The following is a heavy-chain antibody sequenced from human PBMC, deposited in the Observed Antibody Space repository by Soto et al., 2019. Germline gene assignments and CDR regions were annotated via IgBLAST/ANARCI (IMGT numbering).Heavy chain of an antibody. Sequence: GGSLRLSCAASGFTFDDYAMHWVRQAPGKGLEWVSGISWNSGSIGYADSVKGRFTISRDNAKNSLYLQMNSLRAEDTALYYCAKDLGWELQHLFDYWGQGTLVTVSS. CDR1: GFTFDDYA. D-gene: IGHD1-26*01. CDR2: ISWNSGSI. CDR3: AKDLGWELQHLFDY. J-gene: IGHJ4*02. V-gene: IGHV3-9*01.